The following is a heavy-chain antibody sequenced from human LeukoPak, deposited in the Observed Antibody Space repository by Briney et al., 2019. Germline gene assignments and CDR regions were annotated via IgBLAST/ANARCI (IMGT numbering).Heavy chain of an antibody. Sequence: GGSLRLSCAASGFTFSSYWMSWVRQAPGKGLEWVSHISNTGSFISYADSVKGRLTISRDNAKNSLYLQMNSLRAEDAAAYYCVRARGAGPGAHFDYWGQGTLVTVSP. CDR1: GFTFSSYW. V-gene: IGHV3-21*05. D-gene: IGHD3-10*01. J-gene: IGHJ4*02. CDR2: ISNTGSFI. CDR3: VRARGAGPGAHFDY.